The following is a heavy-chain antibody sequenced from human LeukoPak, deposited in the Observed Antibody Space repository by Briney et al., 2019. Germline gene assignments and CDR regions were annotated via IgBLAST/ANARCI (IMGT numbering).Heavy chain of an antibody. CDR2: IYYSGST. J-gene: IGHJ6*03. Sequence: PSETLSLTCTVSGGSISSYYWSWIRQPPGKGLEWIGYIYYSGSTNYNPSLKSRVTISVDTSKNQFSLKLSSVTAADTAVYYCARVEEGYGSGRRENYYYYYMDVWGRGTTVTISS. CDR1: GGSISSYY. D-gene: IGHD3-10*01. V-gene: IGHV4-59*01. CDR3: ARVEEGYGSGRRENYYYYYMDV.